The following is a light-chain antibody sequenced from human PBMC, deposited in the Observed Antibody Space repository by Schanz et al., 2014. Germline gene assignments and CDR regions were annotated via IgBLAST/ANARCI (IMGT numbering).Light chain of an antibody. J-gene: IGKJ1*01. V-gene: IGKV1-5*01. CDR2: DAS. CDR1: QSIGTW. Sequence: DIQMTQSPSTLSASLGDRVTITCRASQSIGTWLAWYQQKPGKAPNLLIYDASTLASGVPSRFSGSGSGTEFTLTISSLQPDDFATYYCQQYSSYWTFGQGTKVEIK. CDR3: QQYSSYWT.